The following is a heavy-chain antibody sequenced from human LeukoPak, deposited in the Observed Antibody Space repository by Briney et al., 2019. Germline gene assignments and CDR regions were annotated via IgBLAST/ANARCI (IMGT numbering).Heavy chain of an antibody. D-gene: IGHD5-12*01. J-gene: IGHJ6*02. V-gene: IGHV1-2*02. CDR2: INLNSGGT. CDR3: AREGVATIGAGGYYYYGMDV. Sequence: GASVKVSCKASGYTVTGYYMPWVRQAPGQGLEWMGGINLNSGGTNYAQKIQGRVTMTRDTSISTAYMELSRLRSDDTAVYYCAREGVATIGAGGYYYYGMDVWGQGSTVTVSS. CDR1: GYTVTGYY.